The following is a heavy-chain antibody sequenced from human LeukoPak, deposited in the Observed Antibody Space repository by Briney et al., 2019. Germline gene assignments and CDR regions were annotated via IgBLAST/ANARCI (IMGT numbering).Heavy chain of an antibody. Sequence: GGSLRLSCAASGFSFSSYNMNWVRQTPGKGLEWVSSITSSSTYTFYADSVKGRFTISRDNSKNTLYLQMNSLRAEDTAVYYCAKDWGITMIVVVTGGFDYWGQGTLVTVSS. CDR3: AKDWGITMIVVVTGGFDY. D-gene: IGHD3-22*01. J-gene: IGHJ4*02. CDR1: GFSFSSYN. CDR2: ITSSSTYT. V-gene: IGHV3-21*01.